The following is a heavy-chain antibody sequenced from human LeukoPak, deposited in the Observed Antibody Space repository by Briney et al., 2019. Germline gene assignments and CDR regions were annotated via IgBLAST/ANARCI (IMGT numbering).Heavy chain of an antibody. V-gene: IGHV3-64*01. CDR1: GFTFSSYA. J-gene: IGHJ4*02. D-gene: IGHD5-18*01. Sequence: GGSLRLSCAASGFTFSSYAMHWVRQAPGKGLEYVSAISSNGGSTYYANSVKGRFTISRDNSKNTLYLQMNSLRAEDTAVYYCAAGIELWLIDYWGQGTLVTVSS. CDR3: AAGIELWLIDY. CDR2: ISSNGGST.